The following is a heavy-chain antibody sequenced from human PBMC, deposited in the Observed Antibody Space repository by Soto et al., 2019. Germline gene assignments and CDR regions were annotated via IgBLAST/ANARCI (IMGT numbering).Heavy chain of an antibody. CDR2: ISGSGGST. CDR3: ATSRIAARLAWDY. CDR1: GFTFRSYA. D-gene: IGHD6-6*01. Sequence: LRFSCAASGFTFRSYAMSWVRQAPGKGLEWVSAISGSGGSTYYADSVKGRFTISRDNSKNTLYLQMNSLRAEDTAVYYCATSRIAARLAWDYWGQGTLVTVSS. V-gene: IGHV3-23*01. J-gene: IGHJ4*02.